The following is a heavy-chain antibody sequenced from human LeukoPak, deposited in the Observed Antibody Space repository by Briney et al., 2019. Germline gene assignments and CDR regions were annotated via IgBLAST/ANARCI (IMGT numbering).Heavy chain of an antibody. D-gene: IGHD6-19*01. CDR1: GGSMGSSY. V-gene: IGHV4-59*01. CDR2: IYYTGST. Sequence: SETLSLTCTVSGGSMGSSYWTWIRQPPGKGLECIGFIYYTGSTTYNPSLGSRVTISIDTSKNQFSLRLSSVTAADTAVYYCARGGWSVDYWGQGTLVTVSS. J-gene: IGHJ4*01. CDR3: ARGGWSVDY.